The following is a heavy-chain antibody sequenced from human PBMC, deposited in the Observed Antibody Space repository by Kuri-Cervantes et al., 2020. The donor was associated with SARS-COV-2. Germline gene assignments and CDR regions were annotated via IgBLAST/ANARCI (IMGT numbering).Heavy chain of an antibody. Sequence: LSLTCAASGFTFSSYAMSWVRQAPGKGLEWVSAISGSGGSTYYADSVKGRFTISRDNSKNTLYLQMNSLRAEDTAVYYCARDRSFTPDYWGQGTLVTVSS. CDR2: ISGSGGST. V-gene: IGHV3-23*01. CDR3: ARDRSFTPDY. D-gene: IGHD3-10*01. J-gene: IGHJ4*02. CDR1: GFTFSSYA.